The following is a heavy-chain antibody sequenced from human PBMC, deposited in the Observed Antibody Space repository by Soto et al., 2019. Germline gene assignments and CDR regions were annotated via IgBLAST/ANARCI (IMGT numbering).Heavy chain of an antibody. D-gene: IGHD1-26*01. CDR3: ARELLVVGVTLYSYYGMDV. CDR2: INPSGGST. V-gene: IGHV1-46*01. J-gene: IGHJ6*02. CDR1: GYTFTTYY. Sequence: QVQLVQSGAEVKKPGASVKVSCKASGYTFTTYYMQWLRQAPGQGLEWMGVINPSGGSTTYAQKVQGRVTMTRDTSTSTVYMELSSLRPEDTGVYYCARELLVVGVTLYSYYGMDVWGQGTTVTVSS.